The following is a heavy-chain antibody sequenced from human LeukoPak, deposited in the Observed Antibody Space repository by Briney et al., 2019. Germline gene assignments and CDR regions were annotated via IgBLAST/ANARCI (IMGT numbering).Heavy chain of an antibody. CDR3: ARVVSTGHSGSYFTQPRNPPPNYYYYGMDV. J-gene: IGHJ6*02. V-gene: IGHV1-2*02. CDR2: INPNSGGT. D-gene: IGHD1-26*01. Sequence: ASVKVSCKASGYTFTGYYMHWVRQAPGQGLEWMGWINPNSGGTNYAQKFQGRVTMTRDTSISTAYMELSRLRSDDTTVYYCARVVSTGHSGSYFTQPRNPPPNYYYYGMDVWGQGTTVTVSS. CDR1: GYTFTGYY.